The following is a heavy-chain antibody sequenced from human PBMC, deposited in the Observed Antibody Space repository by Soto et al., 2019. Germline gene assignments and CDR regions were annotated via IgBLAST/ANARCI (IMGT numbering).Heavy chain of an antibody. Sequence: TSETLSLTCTVSGGSISGYYWSWIRQPPGKGLEWIGYIYYSGRTNYNPSLKSRVTILVDTSKNQFSLKLSSVTAADTAVYYCVRNVDTARAYYFDYWGQGTLVTVSS. J-gene: IGHJ4*02. CDR3: VRNVDTARAYYFDY. CDR2: IYYSGRT. CDR1: GGSISGYY. V-gene: IGHV4-59*01. D-gene: IGHD5-18*01.